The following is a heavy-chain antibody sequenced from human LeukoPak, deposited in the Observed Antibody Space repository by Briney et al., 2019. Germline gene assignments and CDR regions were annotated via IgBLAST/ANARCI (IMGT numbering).Heavy chain of an antibody. Sequence: SVKVSCKASGGTFSSYAISWVRQAPGQGREWMGGIIPIFGTANYAQKFQGRVTITTDEFTSTAYMELSSLRPEDTAVYSCARDSQGREQRELDYWGQGTLVTVSS. CDR1: GGTFSSYA. D-gene: IGHD1-1*01. CDR3: ARDSQGREQRELDY. V-gene: IGHV1-69*05. J-gene: IGHJ4*02. CDR2: IIPIFGTA.